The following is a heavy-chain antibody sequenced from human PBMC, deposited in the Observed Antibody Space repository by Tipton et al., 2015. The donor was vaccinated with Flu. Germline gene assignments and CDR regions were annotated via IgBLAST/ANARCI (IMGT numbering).Heavy chain of an antibody. J-gene: IGHJ6*02. CDR2: VRDTGGGT. D-gene: IGHD5-12*01. CDR1: GFRLRSHA. V-gene: IGHV3-23*01. CDR3: AKGGYSDYGYYYYAMDV. Sequence: SLRLSCAASGFRLRSHAMSWVRQAPGKGLEWVSTVRDTGGGTYYADSVKGRFTSSRDDSKSAVLLQMNSLRVEDTAVYFCAKGGYSDYGYYYYAMDVWGQGTTVTVSS.